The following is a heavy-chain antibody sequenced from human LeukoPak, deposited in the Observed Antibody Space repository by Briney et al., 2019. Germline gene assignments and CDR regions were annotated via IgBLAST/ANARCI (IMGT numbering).Heavy chain of an antibody. CDR1: GFTVSSNY. D-gene: IGHD3-10*01. Sequence: SGGSLRLSCAASGFTVSSNYMSWVRQAPGKGLEWVSVIYSGGSTNYADSVKGRFTISRDNSKNTLYLRMNSLRAEDTAVYYCARAMGSGSYSFGYWGQGTLVTVSS. V-gene: IGHV3-66*01. J-gene: IGHJ4*02. CDR3: ARAMGSGSYSFGY. CDR2: IYSGGST.